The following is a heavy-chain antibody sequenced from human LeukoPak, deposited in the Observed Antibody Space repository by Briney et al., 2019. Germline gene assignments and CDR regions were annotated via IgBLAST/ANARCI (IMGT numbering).Heavy chain of an antibody. V-gene: IGHV3-23*01. Sequence: GGSLRLSCAASGFTFSSYAMSWVRQAPGKGLELVSAISGSGGSTYYADSVSGRFTISRENSKNTLYLKMKSLRAEDTAVYYCAKRGGSQYYFDYWGQGILVTVSS. D-gene: IGHD2-15*01. CDR2: ISGSGGST. CDR1: GFTFSSYA. J-gene: IGHJ4*02. CDR3: AKRGGSQYYFDY.